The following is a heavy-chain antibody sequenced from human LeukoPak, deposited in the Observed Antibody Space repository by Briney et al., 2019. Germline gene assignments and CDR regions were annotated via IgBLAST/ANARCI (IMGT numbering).Heavy chain of an antibody. CDR1: GFTFSSSW. CDR3: ARDRGYKSLDY. D-gene: IGHD3-10*01. V-gene: IGHV3-7*04. J-gene: IGHJ4*02. CDR2: IKPDGSEG. Sequence: SGGSLRLSCAASGFTFSSSWMTWVRQAPGKGLEWVANIKPDGSEGSYVDSVKGRFTISRDNAKNSLFLQMISLRAEDTAVYYCARDRGYKSLDYWGQGALVTVSS.